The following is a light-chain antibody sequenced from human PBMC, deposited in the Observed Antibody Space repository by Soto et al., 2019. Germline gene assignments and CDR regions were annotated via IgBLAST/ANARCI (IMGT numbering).Light chain of an antibody. J-gene: IGLJ2*01. CDR3: CSFARSSTWI. V-gene: IGLV2-23*02. CDR2: EVS. CDR1: NSDVGNYNH. Sequence: QAVVTQPASVSGSPGQSITISCTGTNSDVGNYNHVSWYQQHAGKAPKLMIYEVSERPSGVSNRFSGSKSGNTASLTISGLQAEDEADYYCCSFARSSTWIFGGGTKVTVL.